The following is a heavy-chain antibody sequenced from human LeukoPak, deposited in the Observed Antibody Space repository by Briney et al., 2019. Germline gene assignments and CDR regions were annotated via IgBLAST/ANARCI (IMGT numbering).Heavy chain of an antibody. Sequence: ASVKVSCKASGYTFTGYYMLWVRQAPGQGLEWMGWINPNSGGTNYAQKFQGRGTMTRDTSISTAYMELSRLRSDDTAVYYCASVGYCSSTSCSPYNWFDPWGQGTLVTVSS. CDR3: ASVGYCSSTSCSPYNWFDP. CDR1: GYTFTGYY. J-gene: IGHJ5*02. D-gene: IGHD2-2*03. V-gene: IGHV1-2*02. CDR2: INPNSGGT.